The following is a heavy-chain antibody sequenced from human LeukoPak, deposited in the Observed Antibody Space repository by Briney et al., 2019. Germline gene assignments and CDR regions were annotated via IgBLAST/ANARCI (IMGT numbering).Heavy chain of an antibody. CDR3: ATGEVGATDY. CDR2: INPLTGGT. Sequence: ASVKVSCKASGYTFTAYYIHWVRQAPGQGLEWMGRINPLTGGTNYAQNFQDRVTMTRDTSISTAYMEFSRLRSDDTAVYYCATGEVGATDYWGQGTLVTVSS. CDR1: GYTFTAYY. J-gene: IGHJ4*02. V-gene: IGHV1-2*06. D-gene: IGHD1-26*01.